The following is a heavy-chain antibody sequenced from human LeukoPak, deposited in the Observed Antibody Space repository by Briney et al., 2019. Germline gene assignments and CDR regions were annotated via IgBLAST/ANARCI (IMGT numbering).Heavy chain of an antibody. CDR1: GFTVSSNY. D-gene: IGHD6-13*01. CDR2: IYSGGST. Sequence: GGSLRLSCAASGFTVSSNYMSWVRQAPGKGLEWVSVIYSGGSTYYADSVKGRFTISRDNSKNTLYLQMNSLRAEDTAVYYCARVEQQLADLHYFDYWGQGTLVTVSS. CDR3: ARVEQQLADLHYFDY. J-gene: IGHJ4*02. V-gene: IGHV3-53*01.